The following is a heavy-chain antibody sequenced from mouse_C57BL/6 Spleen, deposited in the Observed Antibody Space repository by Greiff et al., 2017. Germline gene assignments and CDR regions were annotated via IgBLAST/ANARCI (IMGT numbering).Heavy chain of an antibody. D-gene: IGHD2-1*01. V-gene: IGHV1-15*01. CDR2: IDPETGGT. Sequence: VQLQQSGAELVRPGASVTLSCKASGYTFTDYEMHWVKQTPVHGLEWIGAIDPETGGTAYTQKFKGKAILTADKSSSTAYMELRSLTSEDSAVYYCTSYGNLTFDYWGQGTTLTVSS. CDR1: GYTFTDYE. J-gene: IGHJ2*01. CDR3: TSYGNLTFDY.